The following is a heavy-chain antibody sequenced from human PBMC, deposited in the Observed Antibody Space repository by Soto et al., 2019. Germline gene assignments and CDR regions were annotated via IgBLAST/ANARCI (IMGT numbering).Heavy chain of an antibody. CDR1: GFTFSSYA. J-gene: IGHJ3*02. CDR3: AKDQLERPDAFDI. Sequence: AASGFTFSSYAMSWVRQAPGKGLEWVSAISGSGGSTYYADYVKGRFTISRDNSKNTLYLQMNSPRAEDTAVYYCAKDQLERPDAFDIWGQGTMVTVSS. CDR2: ISGSGGST. V-gene: IGHV3-23*01. D-gene: IGHD1-1*01.